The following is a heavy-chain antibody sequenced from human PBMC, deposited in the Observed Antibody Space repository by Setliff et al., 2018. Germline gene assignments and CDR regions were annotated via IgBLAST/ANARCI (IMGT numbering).Heavy chain of an antibody. J-gene: IGHJ4*02. CDR3: ARDLGIAVAGQMDYFDY. V-gene: IGHV4-61*09. Sequence: SETLSLTCTVSGGSISSGSYYWSWIRQPAGKGLEWIGHIYTSGSTNYNPSLKSRVTISVDTSKNQFSLKLASVTAADTAVYYCARDLGIAVAGQMDYFDYWGQGTLVTVSS. CDR1: GGSISSGSYY. D-gene: IGHD6-19*01. CDR2: IYTSGST.